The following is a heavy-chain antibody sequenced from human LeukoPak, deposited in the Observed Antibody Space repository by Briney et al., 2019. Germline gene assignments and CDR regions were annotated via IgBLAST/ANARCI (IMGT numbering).Heavy chain of an antibody. D-gene: IGHD2-21*02. V-gene: IGHV3-64*04. Sequence: AGGSLRLSCSASGFTFSNYAMHWVRQAPGKGLEYVSAISSNGGSAYYAESVKGRFTISRDNSKNTLYLQMNSLRAEDTAVYYCAKDSCGGDCYSLDYWGQGTLVTVSS. CDR1: GFTFSNYA. J-gene: IGHJ4*02. CDR2: ISSNGGSA. CDR3: AKDSCGGDCYSLDY.